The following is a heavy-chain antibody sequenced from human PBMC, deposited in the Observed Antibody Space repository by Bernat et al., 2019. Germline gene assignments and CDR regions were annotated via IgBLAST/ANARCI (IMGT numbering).Heavy chain of an antibody. CDR1: GFTVSGNY. CDR3: AKRSGSPAEYFQH. D-gene: IGHD1-26*01. Sequence: EVQLVETGGGLIQPGGSLRLSCAASGFTVSGNYMSWVRQAPGKGLEWVSAISGSGGSTYYADSVKGRFTISRDNSKNTLYLQMNSLRAEDTAVYYCAKRSGSPAEYFQHWGQGTLVTVSS. V-gene: IGHV3-23*04. J-gene: IGHJ1*01. CDR2: ISGSGGST.